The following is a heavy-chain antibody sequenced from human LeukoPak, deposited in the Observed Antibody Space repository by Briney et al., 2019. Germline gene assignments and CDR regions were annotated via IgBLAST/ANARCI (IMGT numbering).Heavy chain of an antibody. CDR1: GFIFRSYA. D-gene: IGHD2-2*01. CDR3: ARGFCSTVTCLPFDS. J-gene: IGHJ4*02. CDR2: ISYGGNEN. Sequence: SLRLSCEPSGFIFRSYAMHWVRQAPGKGLEWVAVISYGGNENFYADSVKGRFTISRDNSKNNLYLQMIRLKVEDTAMYFCARGFCSTVTCLPFDSWGQGTLVSVSP. V-gene: IGHV3-30-3*01.